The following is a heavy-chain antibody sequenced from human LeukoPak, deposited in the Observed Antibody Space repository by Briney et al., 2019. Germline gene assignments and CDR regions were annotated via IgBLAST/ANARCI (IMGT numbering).Heavy chain of an antibody. D-gene: IGHD3-10*01. CDR1: GGSVSSYY. CDR2: IYYSGST. V-gene: IGHV4-59*02. CDR3: ARVTTVRGVPDY. J-gene: IGHJ4*02. Sequence: PSETLSLTCTVSGGSVSSYYWSWIRQPPGKGLEWIGYIYYSGSTNYNPSLKSRVTISLDTSKNQFSLKLSSVIAADTAVYYCARVTTVRGVPDYWGQGTLVTVSS.